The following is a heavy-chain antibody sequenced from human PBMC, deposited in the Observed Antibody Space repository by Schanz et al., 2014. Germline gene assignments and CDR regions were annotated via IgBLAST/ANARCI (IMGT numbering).Heavy chain of an antibody. CDR2: INPNTGGT. CDR3: ARDDRAYYYGMDV. J-gene: IGHJ6*02. CDR1: GYTFTSYG. D-gene: IGHD3-22*01. Sequence: QVQLVQSGAEVKKPGASVKVSCKASGYTFTSYGISWVRQAPGQGLEWMGWINPNTGGTNFAQKFQGWVTVTRDTSISTVYMELSRVTYEDTAVDYCARDDRAYYYGMDVWGQGTTVTVSS. V-gene: IGHV1-2*04.